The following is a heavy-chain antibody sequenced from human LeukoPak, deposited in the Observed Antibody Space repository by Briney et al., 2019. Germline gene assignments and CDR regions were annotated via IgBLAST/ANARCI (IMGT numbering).Heavy chain of an antibody. D-gene: IGHD6-13*01. CDR2: IYTSGST. J-gene: IGHJ4*02. CDR3: ARDRGYSSSWYSADYFDY. V-gene: IGHV4-4*07. CDR1: GGSISSYY. Sequence: SETLSLTCTVSGGSISSYYWSWIRQPAGKGLEWIGRIYTSGSTNYNPSLKSRVTMSVDTSKNQFSLKLSSVTAADTAVYYCARDRGYSSSWYSADYFDYWGQGTLVTVSS.